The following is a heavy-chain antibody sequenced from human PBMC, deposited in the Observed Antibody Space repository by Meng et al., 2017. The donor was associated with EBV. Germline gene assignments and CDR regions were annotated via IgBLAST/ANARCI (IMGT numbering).Heavy chain of an antibody. Sequence: QVQLQQWGAGLLKPSXTLSLTCAXYGGSVNGYFWSWIRQPPGKGLEWIGALHHSGSTNYNPSLKSRLRISVDTSKNQFSLNLTSVTAADTAVYYCARVSPKRYFDYLAPPDYWGHGTLVTVSS. CDR3: ARVSPKRYFDYLAPPDY. D-gene: IGHD3-9*01. CDR2: LHHSGST. CDR1: GGSVNGYF. J-gene: IGHJ4*01. V-gene: IGHV4-34*01.